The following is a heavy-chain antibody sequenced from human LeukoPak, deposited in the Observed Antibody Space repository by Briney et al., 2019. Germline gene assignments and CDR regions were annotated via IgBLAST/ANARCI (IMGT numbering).Heavy chain of an antibody. Sequence: PSETLSLTCTVSGGSISSSSYSWGWIRQPPGKGLEWIGSIYYSGSTYYNPSLKSRVTMSVDTSKNQFSLKLSSVTAADTAVYHCARGVTMYNWFDPWGQGTLVTVSS. J-gene: IGHJ5*02. CDR3: ARGVTMYNWFDP. D-gene: IGHD2-21*02. CDR1: GGSISSSSYS. V-gene: IGHV4-39*07. CDR2: IYYSGST.